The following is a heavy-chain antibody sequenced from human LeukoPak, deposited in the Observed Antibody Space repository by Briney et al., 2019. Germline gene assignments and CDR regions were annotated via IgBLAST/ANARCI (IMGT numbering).Heavy chain of an antibody. CDR1: GYTFTLYY. J-gene: IGHJ3*02. CDR3: ARMTSRTTLTAFDI. Sequence: ASVTLSCTASGYTFTLYYMHWLRQAPGQRLEWMGWVRVYDGSTKYERKVQGRVSKTTDKYTKTAYLELMSLRSDDTAVYYCARMTSRTTLTAFDIWGQGTMVTVSS. CDR2: VRVYDGST. V-gene: IGHV1-18*04. D-gene: IGHD2-15*01.